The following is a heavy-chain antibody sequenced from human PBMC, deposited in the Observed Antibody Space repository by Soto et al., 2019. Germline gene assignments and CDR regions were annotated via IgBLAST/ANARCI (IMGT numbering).Heavy chain of an antibody. CDR1: GYTFTSYD. D-gene: IGHD6-13*01. Sequence: ASVKVSCKASGYTFTSYDINWVRQATGQGLEWMGWMNPNSGNTGYAQKFQGRVTMTRNNSISTAYMKLSGLRSGDTAVYYCARGGYSSTWSNLLDRSGLDVWGQGTTVTVSS. V-gene: IGHV1-8*01. CDR2: MNPNSGNT. J-gene: IGHJ6*02. CDR3: ARGGYSSTWSNLLDRSGLDV.